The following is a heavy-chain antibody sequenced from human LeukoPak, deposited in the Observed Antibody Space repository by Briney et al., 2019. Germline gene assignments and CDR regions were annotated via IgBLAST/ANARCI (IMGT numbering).Heavy chain of an antibody. CDR1: GGSISSYY. Sequence: PSETLSLTCTVSGGSISSYYWSWIRQPPGKGLEWIGYIYYSGSTNYNPSLKSRVTISVDTSKNQFSLKLSSVTAADTAVYYCAREERDGYNTPFDYWGQGTLVTVSS. CDR3: AREERDGYNTPFDY. D-gene: IGHD5-24*01. CDR2: IYYSGST. J-gene: IGHJ4*02. V-gene: IGHV4-59*01.